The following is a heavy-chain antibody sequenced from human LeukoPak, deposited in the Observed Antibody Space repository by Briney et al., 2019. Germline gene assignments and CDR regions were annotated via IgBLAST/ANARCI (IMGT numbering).Heavy chain of an antibody. V-gene: IGHV4-34*01. CDR2: INHSGST. CDR1: GGSSSGYY. J-gene: IGHJ6*02. CDR3: ASSAARTLSSGYYSSYYYGMDV. D-gene: IGHD3-22*01. Sequence: PSETLSLTCAVYGGSSSGYYWSWIRQPPGKGLEWIGEINHSGSTNYNPSLKSRVTISVDTSKNQFSLKLSSVTAADTAVYYCASSAARTLSSGYYSSYYYGMDVWGQGTTVTVSS.